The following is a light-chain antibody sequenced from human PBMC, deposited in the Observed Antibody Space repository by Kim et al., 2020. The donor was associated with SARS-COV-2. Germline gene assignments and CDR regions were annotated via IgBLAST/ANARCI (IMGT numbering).Light chain of an antibody. CDR1: SGSVSSNCY. CDR2: NTN. Sequence: QTVVTQEPSISVSPGGTVTLTCGLSSGSVSSNCYARWFQQTPGQAPRTLIYNTNTRSSGVPDRFSGSILGNRAALTITGAQADDESDYYCVLYMSSDIWVFGGGTQLTVL. CDR3: VLYMSSDIWV. J-gene: IGLJ3*02. V-gene: IGLV8-61*01.